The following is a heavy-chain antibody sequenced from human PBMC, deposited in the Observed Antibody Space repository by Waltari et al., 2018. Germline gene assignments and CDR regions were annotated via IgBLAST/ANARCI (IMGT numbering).Heavy chain of an antibody. Sequence: QVQLQESGPGLVKPSETLSLTCTVSGGSISSYYWSWIRQPQGKGLEWIGYIFYSGSTNYSPSLKSRVTISVDTSKNQFSLKLSSVTAADTAVYYCARAPRYRGASDVWGKGTTVTVSS. V-gene: IGHV4-59*01. CDR2: IFYSGST. CDR1: GGSISSYY. D-gene: IGHD2-15*01. CDR3: ARAPRYRGASDV. J-gene: IGHJ6*04.